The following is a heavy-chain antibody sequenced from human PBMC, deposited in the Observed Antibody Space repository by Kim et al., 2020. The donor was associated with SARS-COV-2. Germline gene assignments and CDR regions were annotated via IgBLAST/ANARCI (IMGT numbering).Heavy chain of an antibody. V-gene: IGHV1-8*01. CDR3: ARERSDY. CDR2: NSGNT. Sequence: NSGNTGYAQKFQGRATMTRNTSISTAYMELSSLRSEDTAVYYCARERSDYWGQGTLVTVSS. J-gene: IGHJ4*02.